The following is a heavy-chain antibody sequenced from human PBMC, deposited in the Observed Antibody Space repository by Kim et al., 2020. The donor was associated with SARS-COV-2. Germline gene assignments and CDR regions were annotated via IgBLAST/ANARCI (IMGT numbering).Heavy chain of an antibody. D-gene: IGHD4-4*01. J-gene: IGHJ6*02. CDR1: GFTLDDYA. Sequence: GGSLRLSCAASGFTLDDYAMHWVRQAPGKGLEWVSLISGDGGSTYYADSVKGRFTISIDNSKNSLYLQMNSQRTEDTALYYCAKDIQSSGMDVWGQGTTVTVSS. CDR2: ISGDGGST. V-gene: IGHV3-43*02. CDR3: AKDIQSSGMDV.